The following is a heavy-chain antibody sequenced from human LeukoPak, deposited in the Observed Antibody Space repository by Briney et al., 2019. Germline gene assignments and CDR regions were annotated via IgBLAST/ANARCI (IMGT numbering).Heavy chain of an antibody. CDR2: VSGSGAHT. Sequence: GGSLRLSCAASGFTFSSYAMTWVRQAPGKGLQWVSAVSGSGAHTYYADSVKGRFTISRDNSRDTLYLQMNSLRAEDTAVYYCAGDLISGSGSLGYWGQGTLVTVSS. J-gene: IGHJ4*02. CDR3: AGDLISGSGSLGY. D-gene: IGHD3-10*01. CDR1: GFTFSSYA. V-gene: IGHV3-23*01.